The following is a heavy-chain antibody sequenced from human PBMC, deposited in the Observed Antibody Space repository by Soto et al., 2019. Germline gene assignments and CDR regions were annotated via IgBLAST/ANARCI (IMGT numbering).Heavy chain of an antibody. CDR3: AREASKYSGMDV. D-gene: IGHD2-21*01. CDR2: INPSGGST. Sequence: GASVKVSCKASGYTFTNYYMHWVRQAPGQGLEWMGVINPSGGSTTYAQKFQGRVTMTRDTSTSTVYMELSSLISEDTTEYYCAREASKYSGMDVWGPGTTVTVSS. V-gene: IGHV1-46*01. J-gene: IGHJ6*02. CDR1: GYTFTNYY.